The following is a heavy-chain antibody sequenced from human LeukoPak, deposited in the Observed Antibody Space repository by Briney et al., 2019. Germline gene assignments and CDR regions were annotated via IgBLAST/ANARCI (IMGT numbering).Heavy chain of an antibody. D-gene: IGHD6-19*01. CDR2: IHTSGST. V-gene: IGHV4-4*07. J-gene: IGHJ4*02. CDR3: ASSPKSSGWYRGQVY. Sequence: PLETLSLTCTVSGGSISSYYWSWIRQPAGKGLEWIGRIHTSGSTNYNPSLKSRVTMSVDTSKNQFSLKLSSVTAADTAVYYCASSPKSSGWYRGQVYWGQGTLVTVSS. CDR1: GGSISSYY.